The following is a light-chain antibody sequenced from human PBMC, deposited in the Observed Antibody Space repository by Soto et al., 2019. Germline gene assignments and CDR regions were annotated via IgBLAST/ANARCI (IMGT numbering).Light chain of an antibody. CDR1: QSISEF. CDR2: DAF. CDR3: QQYNTYPWT. Sequence: IQMTQSPSTLSVSVGDTVTITCRANQSISEFLAWYQQKPGKAPKLLIYDAFGLEKGVPSRFGGSGSGTEFTLTINSLQPDHLGTYYCQQYNTYPWTFGQGPKVDIK. J-gene: IGKJ1*01. V-gene: IGKV1-5*01.